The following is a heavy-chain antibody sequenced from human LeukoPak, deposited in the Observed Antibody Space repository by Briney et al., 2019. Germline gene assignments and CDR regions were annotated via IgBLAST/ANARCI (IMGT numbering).Heavy chain of an antibody. D-gene: IGHD6-13*01. Sequence: GASVKVSCKASGYTFTSYGISWVRQAPGQGLEWMGRIIPILGIANYAQKFQGRVTITADRSTSTAYMELSSLRSEDTAVYYCATPAPLAAAGTSYGMDVWGQGTTVTVSS. CDR3: ATPAPLAAAGTSYGMDV. V-gene: IGHV1-69*04. J-gene: IGHJ6*02. CDR1: GYTFTSYG. CDR2: IIPILGIA.